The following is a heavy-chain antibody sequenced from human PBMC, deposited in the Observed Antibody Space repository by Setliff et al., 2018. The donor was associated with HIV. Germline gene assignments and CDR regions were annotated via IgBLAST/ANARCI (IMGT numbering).Heavy chain of an antibody. Sequence: TLSLTCTVSGGSISSGSYFWNWIRQPAGKGLEWIGRIYSSGITNYNPSLKSRLTISLDTSKNQFSLQVTSVTAADTAVYYCATYADRESNRFDPWGQGILVTVS. CDR3: ATYADRESNRFDP. CDR2: IYSSGIT. J-gene: IGHJ5*02. D-gene: IGHD3-10*01. V-gene: IGHV4-61*02. CDR1: GGSISSGSYF.